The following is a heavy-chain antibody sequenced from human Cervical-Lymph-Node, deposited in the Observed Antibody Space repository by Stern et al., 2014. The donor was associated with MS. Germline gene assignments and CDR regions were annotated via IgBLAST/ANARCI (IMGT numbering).Heavy chain of an antibody. Sequence: QLQLQESGPRLVKPSGTLSLTCAVSGDSLRGAKWWSWVRQSPGKGLEWIGEIDEIGSTNYNQSVKSRVTISIAKSRNHLYLKMRSVTAADTAVYYCARDPPGGLGLDVWGQGTTVTVSS. CDR3: ARDPPGGLGLDV. D-gene: IGHD3-16*01. CDR1: GDSLRGAKW. CDR2: IDEIGST. J-gene: IGHJ6*02. V-gene: IGHV4-4*02.